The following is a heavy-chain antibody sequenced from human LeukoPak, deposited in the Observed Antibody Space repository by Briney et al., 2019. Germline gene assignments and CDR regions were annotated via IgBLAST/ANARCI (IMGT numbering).Heavy chain of an antibody. CDR2: ISAYNGNT. CDR3: ARDQGVVVVPAAIVH. CDR1: GYTFITYG. D-gene: IGHD2-2*01. Sequence: ASVRVSCKASGYTFITYGISWVRQAPGQGREWMGWISAYNGNTNYAQKVQGRVTMTSDTSTSTAYMELRSLRSDDTAVYYCARDQGVVVVPAAIVHWGQGTLVTVSS. J-gene: IGHJ5*02. V-gene: IGHV1-18*01.